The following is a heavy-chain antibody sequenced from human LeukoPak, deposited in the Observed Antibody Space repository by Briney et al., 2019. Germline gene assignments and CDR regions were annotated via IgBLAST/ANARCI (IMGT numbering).Heavy chain of an antibody. CDR3: ARDQWLDY. Sequence: PGRSLRLSCAASGFTFSSYGMHWVRQAPGKGLEWVSFISSTSNTIYYADSVKGRFTVSRDNAKNSLYLQMNSLRAEDTAVYYCARDQWLDYWGQGTLVTVSS. J-gene: IGHJ4*02. CDR1: GFTFSSYG. CDR2: ISSTSNTI. D-gene: IGHD6-19*01. V-gene: IGHV3-48*01.